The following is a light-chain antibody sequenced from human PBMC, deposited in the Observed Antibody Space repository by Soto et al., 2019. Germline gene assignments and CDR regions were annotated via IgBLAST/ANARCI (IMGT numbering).Light chain of an antibody. CDR1: QSGCRN. Sequence: EIVRTQSPATLSVSPEEIATLSCRATQSGCRNLAWNQRKRGQAPRLPIHVASPRATGIPDRYSGSGSGTEFTLTISRLQYEDFAVYYCQQYKNWWTFGQGTKVEIK. J-gene: IGKJ1*01. CDR2: VAS. CDR3: QQYKNWWT. V-gene: IGKV3-15*01.